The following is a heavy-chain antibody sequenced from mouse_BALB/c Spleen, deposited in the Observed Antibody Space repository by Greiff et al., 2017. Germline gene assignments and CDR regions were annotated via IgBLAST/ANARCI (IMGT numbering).Heavy chain of an antibody. D-gene: IGHD1-1*01. CDR1: GYTFTSYW. CDR3: ARWGSITTVVADY. Sequence: QVQLQQSGAELARPGASVKLSCKASGYTFTSYWMQWVKQRPGQGLEWIGAIYPGDGDTRYTQKFKGKATLTADKSSSTAYMQLSSLASEDSAVYYCARWGSITTVVADYWGQGTTLTVSS. CDR2: IYPGDGDT. V-gene: IGHV1-87*01. J-gene: IGHJ2*01.